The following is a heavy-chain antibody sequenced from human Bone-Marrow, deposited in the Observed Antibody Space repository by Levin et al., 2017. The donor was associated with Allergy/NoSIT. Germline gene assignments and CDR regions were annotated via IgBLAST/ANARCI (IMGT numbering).Heavy chain of an antibody. CDR2: MSSSSRTI. Sequence: GGSLRLSCVASGFTFSDYYMTWIRQAPGKGLEWVSYMSSSSRTIYYAASVQGRFTISRDNAKKSLYLQMNSLRAEDTAVYYCVRGRDDDVFDMWGQGTMVTVSS. V-gene: IGHV3-11*01. J-gene: IGHJ3*02. CDR3: VRGRDDDVFDM. CDR1: GFTFSDYY.